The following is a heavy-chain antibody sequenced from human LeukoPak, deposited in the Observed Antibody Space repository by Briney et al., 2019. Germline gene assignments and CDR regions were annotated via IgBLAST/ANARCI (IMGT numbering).Heavy chain of an antibody. D-gene: IGHD2-21*02. V-gene: IGHV1-46*01. J-gene: IGHJ4*02. CDR3: ARGGCGGDCSVDY. Sequence: ASVKVSCKASGYIFTNYYIHWVRQAPGQGLEWMGVINPSGGSTTYAQKFQGRVTMTRDTSTSTVYMELSSLRSEDTAVYYCARGGCGGDCSVDYWGQGTLVTVSS. CDR2: INPSGGST. CDR1: GYIFTNYY.